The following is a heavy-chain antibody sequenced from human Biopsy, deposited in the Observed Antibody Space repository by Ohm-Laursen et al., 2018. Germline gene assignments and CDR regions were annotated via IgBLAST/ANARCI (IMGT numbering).Heavy chain of an antibody. Sequence: SLRLSCSASGFTFGSYWMTWVRQAPGKGLEWVADIYRDGYERYYVDSVKGRFTISRDNAKRSLYLQMDSLRGADTAVYFCARAIGSSYGYLKGFDLWGRGTLVTVSS. CDR3: ARAIGSSYGYLKGFDL. D-gene: IGHD5-18*01. CDR2: IYRDGYER. V-gene: IGHV3-7*01. CDR1: GFTFGSYW. J-gene: IGHJ2*01.